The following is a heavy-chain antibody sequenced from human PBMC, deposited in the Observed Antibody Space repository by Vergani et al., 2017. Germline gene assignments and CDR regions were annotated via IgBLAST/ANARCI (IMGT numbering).Heavy chain of an antibody. CDR2: ISAYNGNT. J-gene: IGHJ6*02. D-gene: IGHD4-11*01. V-gene: IGHV1-18*01. CDR1: GYTFTSYG. CDR3: ARDTAVTTVDGDIFIYYYGMDV. Sequence: QVQLVQSGAEVKKPGASVKVSCKASGYTFTSYGISWVRQAPGQGLEWMGWISAYNGNTNYAQKLQGRVTMTTDTSTSTAYMELRSLRSDDTAVYYCARDTAVTTVDGDIFIYYYGMDVWGQGPTVTVSS.